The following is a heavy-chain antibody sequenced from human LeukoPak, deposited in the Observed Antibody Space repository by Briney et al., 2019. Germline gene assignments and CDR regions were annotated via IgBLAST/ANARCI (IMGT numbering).Heavy chain of an antibody. J-gene: IGHJ4*02. Sequence: ASVTVSCKASGYTFTGYYMHWVRQAPGQGLEWMGWINPNSGGTNYAQKFQGRVTMTRDTSISTAYMELSRLRSDDTAVYYCARGVGANSRPDYWGQGTLVTVSS. CDR2: INPNSGGT. CDR3: ARGVGANSRPDY. CDR1: GYTFTGYY. V-gene: IGHV1-2*02. D-gene: IGHD1-26*01.